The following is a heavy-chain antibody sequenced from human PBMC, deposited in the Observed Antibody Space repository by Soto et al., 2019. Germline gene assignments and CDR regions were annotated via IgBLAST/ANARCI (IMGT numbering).Heavy chain of an antibody. Sequence: EVQLLDSGGGLVQPGGSLRLSCAASGFTFSNYAMTWVRQGPGKGLEWVSGISGSGGRSYYADSVKGRFTMSRDNSKSTLYLQMNSLRAEDTAVYYCAKAYFVWSSEKPYYFDYWGQGPLVTVSS. CDR2: ISGSGGRS. V-gene: IGHV3-23*01. J-gene: IGHJ4*02. D-gene: IGHD3-16*01. CDR1: GFTFSNYA. CDR3: AKAYFVWSSEKPYYFDY.